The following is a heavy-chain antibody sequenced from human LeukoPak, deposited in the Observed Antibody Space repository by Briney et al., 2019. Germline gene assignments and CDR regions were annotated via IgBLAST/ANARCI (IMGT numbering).Heavy chain of an antibody. CDR3: ARGRYCSSTSCYGFKPPWGYYYYGMDV. V-gene: IGHV4-34*01. CDR2: INHSGST. Sequence: PSETLSLTCAVYGGSFSGYYWSWIRQPPGKGREWIGEINHSGSTNYNPSLKSRATISVDTSKNQFSLKLSSVTAADTAVYYCARGRYCSSTSCYGFKPPWGYYYYGMDVWGQGTTVTVSS. CDR1: GGSFSGYY. D-gene: IGHD2-2*01. J-gene: IGHJ6*02.